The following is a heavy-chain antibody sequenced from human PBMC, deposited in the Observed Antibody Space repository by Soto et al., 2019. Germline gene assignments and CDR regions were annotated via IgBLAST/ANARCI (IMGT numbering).Heavy chain of an antibody. D-gene: IGHD2-15*01. CDR1: GGAFSTYT. J-gene: IGHJ5*02. CDR2: IIPIFGTP. V-gene: IGHV1-69*06. CDR3: ARGLECRGYCLDKPTWFGP. Sequence: SVKVSCKASGGAFSTYTFSWVRQAPGQGLEWMGRIIPIFGTPYYAQKFQGRVTITADKSTSTVYMELSSLGSDDTAVYFCARGLECRGYCLDKPTWFGPWGQGTLVTVSS.